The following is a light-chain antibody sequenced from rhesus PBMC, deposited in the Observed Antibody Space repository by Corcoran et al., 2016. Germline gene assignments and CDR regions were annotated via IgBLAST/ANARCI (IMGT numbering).Light chain of an antibody. CDR2: DDT. J-gene: IGLJ1*01. V-gene: IGLV3-40*01. CDR3: QVWNRISKLYI. CDR1: NIGNRP. Sequence: SFNLAQPHSVSVSPGQTARITCGVDNIGNRPGHWSHQRPEPAPILVIYDDTERPLGIPERFSGSNSGNKATLTISGVRAVDEDDFYCQVWNRISKLYIFGTGTRLTVL.